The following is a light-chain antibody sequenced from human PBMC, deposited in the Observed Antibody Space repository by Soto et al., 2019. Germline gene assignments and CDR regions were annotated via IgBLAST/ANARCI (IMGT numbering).Light chain of an antibody. CDR3: QQYGSSPIT. V-gene: IGKV3-20*01. CDR2: GAS. CDR1: QSVSSN. J-gene: IGKJ5*01. Sequence: EIVLTQSPGTLSLSPGQGATLSCMASQSVSSNLAWYQQKPGQAPRLLISGASSRATGIPDRFSGSGSGTDFTLTISRLEPEDFALYYCQQYGSSPITFGQGTRLEI.